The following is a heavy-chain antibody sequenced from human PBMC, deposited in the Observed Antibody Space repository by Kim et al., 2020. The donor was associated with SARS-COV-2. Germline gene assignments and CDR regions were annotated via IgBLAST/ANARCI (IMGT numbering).Heavy chain of an antibody. CDR1: GYTFTSYG. CDR2: ISAYKGNT. Sequence: ASVKVSCKASGYTFTSYGITWVRQAPGQGLEWMAWISAYKGNTYYSQNLQGRVTVTTDTSTTTASMEVRSLRSDDTAVYYCARGPDGRYGEDYYYYGMDVGGQGTRVTVSS. V-gene: IGHV1-18*01. J-gene: IGHJ6*02. D-gene: IGHD4-17*01. CDR3: ARGPDGRYGEDYYYYGMDV.